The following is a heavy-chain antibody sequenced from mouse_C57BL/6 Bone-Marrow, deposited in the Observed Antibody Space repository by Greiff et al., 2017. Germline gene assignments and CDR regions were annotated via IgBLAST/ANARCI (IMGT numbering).Heavy chain of an antibody. CDR3: AGGDYYGSSYGFFAY. V-gene: IGHV5-17*01. J-gene: IGHJ3*01. D-gene: IGHD1-1*01. Sequence: EVQRVESGGGLVKPGGSLKLSCAASGFTFSDYGMHWVRQAPEKGLEWVAYISSGSSTINYADTVKCRFTISRDNAKNTLFLQMTSLRSEATARYYCAGGDYYGSSYGFFAYWGQGTLVTVSA. CDR2: ISSGSSTI. CDR1: GFTFSDYG.